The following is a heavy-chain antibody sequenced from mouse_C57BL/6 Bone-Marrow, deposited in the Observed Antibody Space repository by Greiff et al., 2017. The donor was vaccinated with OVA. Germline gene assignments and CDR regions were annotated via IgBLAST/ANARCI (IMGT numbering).Heavy chain of an antibody. V-gene: IGHV5-15*01. CDR2: ISNLAYSI. CDR1: GFTFSDYG. J-gene: IGHJ4*01. D-gene: IGHD1-1*01. Sequence: EVKLMESGGGLVQPGGSLKLSCAASGFTFSDYGMAWVRQAPRQGPEWVAFISNLAYSIYYADTVTGRFTFSRENAKNTLYLEMSSLRSEDTAMYYCARRAYYGSRNAMDYWGQGTSVTVSS. CDR3: ARRAYYGSRNAMDY.